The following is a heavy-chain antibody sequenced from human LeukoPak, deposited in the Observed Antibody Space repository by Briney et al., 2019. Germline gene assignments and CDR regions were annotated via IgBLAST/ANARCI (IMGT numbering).Heavy chain of an antibody. J-gene: IGHJ4*02. D-gene: IGHD6-13*01. Sequence: ASVKVSCKASGYTFTSYDINWVRQATGQGLEWMGWMNPNSGNTGYAQKFQGRVTMTSNTSISTAYMDLSGLTSEDTAVYYCARGLRREQQLLRAFDSWGQGTLVTVSS. CDR1: GYTFTSYD. CDR3: ARGLRREQQLLRAFDS. CDR2: MNPNSGNT. V-gene: IGHV1-8*01.